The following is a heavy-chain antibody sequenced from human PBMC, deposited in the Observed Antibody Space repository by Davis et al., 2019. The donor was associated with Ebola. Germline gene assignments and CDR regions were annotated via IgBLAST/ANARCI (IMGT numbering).Heavy chain of an antibody. CDR3: ARPDPVWGSYREIK. J-gene: IGHJ4*02. Sequence: GESLKISCAASGFTFSSYWMHWVRQAPGKGLVWVSRINSDGSSTSYADSVKGRFTISRDNAKKTVYLQMNSLRAEDTAVYYCARPDPVWGSYREIKWGQGTLVTVSS. D-gene: IGHD3-16*02. CDR1: GFTFSSYW. CDR2: INSDGSST. V-gene: IGHV3-74*01.